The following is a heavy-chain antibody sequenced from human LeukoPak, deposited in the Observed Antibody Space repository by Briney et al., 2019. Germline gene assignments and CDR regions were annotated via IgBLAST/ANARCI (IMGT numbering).Heavy chain of an antibody. Sequence: PGGSLRLSCAASGFTFSSYSMNWVRQAPGKGLEWVSYISSSSSTIYYADSVKGRFTISRDNAKNSLYLQMNSLRAEDTAVYYCARAASPSTGSRQWLAMKYYMDVWGKGTTVTVSS. J-gene: IGHJ6*03. CDR2: ISSSSSTI. CDR3: ARAASPSTGSRQWLAMKYYMDV. D-gene: IGHD6-19*01. CDR1: GFTFSSYS. V-gene: IGHV3-48*01.